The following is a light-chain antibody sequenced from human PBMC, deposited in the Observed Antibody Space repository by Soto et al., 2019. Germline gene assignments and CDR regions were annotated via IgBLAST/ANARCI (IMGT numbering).Light chain of an antibody. V-gene: IGLV1-44*01. J-gene: IGLJ3*02. CDR1: SSSIGSNT. CDR3: AAWDDSLNGPV. Sequence: QAVVTQPPSASGTPGQRVTISCSGSSSSIGSNTVNWYQQLPGTAPKLLIYSNNQRPSGVPDRFSGSKSGTSASLAISGLQSEDEAYYYCAAWDDSLNGPVFGGGTKLTVL. CDR2: SNN.